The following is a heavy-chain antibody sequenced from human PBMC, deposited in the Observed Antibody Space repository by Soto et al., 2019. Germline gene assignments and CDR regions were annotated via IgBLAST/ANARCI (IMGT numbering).Heavy chain of an antibody. CDR1: ELTLTNAW. D-gene: IGHD5-18*01. CDR3: TNLIRGFSYSPD. V-gene: IGHV3-15*01. J-gene: IGHJ4*02. CDR2: IKSKTEGGTP. Sequence: GGSLRLSCVASELTLTNAWMSWVRQAPGKGLEWVGRIKSKTEGGTPDYAAPVKGRFTLSRDDSKNTLYLQMNSLMTEDTAVYDGTNLIRGFSYSPDWGKGTLVTVSS.